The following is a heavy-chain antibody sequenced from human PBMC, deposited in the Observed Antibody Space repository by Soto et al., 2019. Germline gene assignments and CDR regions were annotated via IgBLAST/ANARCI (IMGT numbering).Heavy chain of an antibody. CDR3: ARGSTAELAYCSSTSCRAGMDV. D-gene: IGHD2-2*01. CDR2: ISAYNGNT. Sequence: ASVKVSCKASGYTFTSYGISWVRQAPGQGLEWMGWISAYNGNTNYAQKLQGRVTITTDKSTSTAYMELSSLRSEDTAVYYCARGSTAELAYCSSTSCRAGMDVWGQGTTVTVSS. V-gene: IGHV1-18*01. CDR1: GYTFTSYG. J-gene: IGHJ6*02.